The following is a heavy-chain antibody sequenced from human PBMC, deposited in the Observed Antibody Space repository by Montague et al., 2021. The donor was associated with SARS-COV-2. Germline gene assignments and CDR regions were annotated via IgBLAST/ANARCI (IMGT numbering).Heavy chain of an antibody. V-gene: IGHV4-34*01. CDR1: GGSFSDYY. Sequence: SETLSLTCAVYGGSFSDYYWTWIRQPPGKGLEWIGEIYHSGSRNYNPSLKSRVTISVDTSKNQFSLKMTSVTAADTAQYYCARGPVTIVAVLIMLPAAGAIDIWGQGTTVTVSS. D-gene: IGHD3-3*01. CDR3: ARGPVTIVAVLIMLPAAGAIDI. CDR2: IYHSGSR. J-gene: IGHJ3*02.